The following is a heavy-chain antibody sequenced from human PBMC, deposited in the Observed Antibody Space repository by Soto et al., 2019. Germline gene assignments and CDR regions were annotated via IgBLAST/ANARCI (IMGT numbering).Heavy chain of an antibody. J-gene: IGHJ4*02. V-gene: IGHV3-7*01. CDR3: AKSHR. CDR2: VKQDGAER. Sequence: EVQLVESGGGLVQPGGSLRLSCVASGFTFSNSWMSWVRQAPGKGLEWVANVKQDGAERYYVDSVRGRFTISRDNAKNPLYLQMSRLRAEDTAVYYCAKSHRWGQGTLVTVSS. CDR1: GFTFSNSW.